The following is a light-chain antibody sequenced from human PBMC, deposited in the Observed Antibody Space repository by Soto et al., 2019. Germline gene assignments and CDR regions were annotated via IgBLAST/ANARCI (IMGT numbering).Light chain of an antibody. J-gene: IGKJ1*01. CDR1: QSISNY. V-gene: IGKV1-39*01. CDR3: QQYGSSGT. CDR2: IAS. Sequence: DIHMAHCPSSLSASVGDIVTITCRASQSISNYLNWYQQKPGKAPNLLIYIASNLHSGVPSRFSDSGSGTDFTLTISRLEPEDFAVYYCQQYGSSGTFGQGTKVDIK.